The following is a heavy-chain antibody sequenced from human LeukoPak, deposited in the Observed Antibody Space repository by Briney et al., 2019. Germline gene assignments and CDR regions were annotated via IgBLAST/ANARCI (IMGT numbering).Heavy chain of an antibody. CDR3: ARAGISSWYGFDS. CDR1: ADSIGNFY. J-gene: IGHJ4*02. D-gene: IGHD6-13*01. Sequence: PSETLSLTCTVSADSIGNFYWSWIRQPAGKGLEWIGRVYTSGDTSYNPSLQSRVTLSIDTSKSQFSLRLRSVIAADTAVYYCARAGISSWYGFDSWGQGSLVTVSS. CDR2: VYTSGDT. V-gene: IGHV4-4*07.